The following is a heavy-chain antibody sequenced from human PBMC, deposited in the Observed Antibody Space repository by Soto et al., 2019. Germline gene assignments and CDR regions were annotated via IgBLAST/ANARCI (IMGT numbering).Heavy chain of an antibody. CDR2: INHSGST. CDR1: GGSFSGSN. D-gene: IGHD3-10*01. CDR3: ARVAMVRGVRIVLFED. Sequence: QVQLQQWGAGLLKPSETLSLTCAVYGGSFSGSNWSWIRQSPGQGMEWIEVINHSGSTNYNPSLNGRVIMSVDTSKNQFSLKLSSVIATDTDVYYCARVAMVRGVRIVLFEDWGHVTLVTVSS. J-gene: IGHJ4*01. V-gene: IGHV4-34*01.